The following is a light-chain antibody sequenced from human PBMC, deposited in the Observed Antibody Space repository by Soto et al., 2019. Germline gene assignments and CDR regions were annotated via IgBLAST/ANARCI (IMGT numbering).Light chain of an antibody. CDR2: DVS. J-gene: IGLJ1*01. CDR1: SSDVGGYSY. V-gene: IGLV2-14*01. Sequence: SVLTQPASVSGSPGQSIAISCTGTSSDVGGYSYVSWYQQQPGKAPKLVISDVSNRPSGVSDRFSGSKSGNTASLTISGLQTEDEAEYYCASYTTSSTYVFGTGTKVTV. CDR3: ASYTTSSTYV.